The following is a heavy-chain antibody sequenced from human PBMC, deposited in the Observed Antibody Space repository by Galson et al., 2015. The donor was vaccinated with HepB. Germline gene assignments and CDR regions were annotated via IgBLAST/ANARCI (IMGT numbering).Heavy chain of an antibody. D-gene: IGHD1-26*01. CDR2: ISSSSSYT. V-gene: IGHV3-11*06. Sequence: SLRLSCAASGFTFSDYYMSWIRQAPGKGLEWVSYISSSSSYTNYADSVEGRFTISRDNAKNSLYLQMNSLRAEDTAVYYCARGSKGGVRWELLEDYFDYWGQGTLVTVSS. J-gene: IGHJ4*02. CDR1: GFTFSDYY. CDR3: ARGSKGGVRWELLEDYFDY.